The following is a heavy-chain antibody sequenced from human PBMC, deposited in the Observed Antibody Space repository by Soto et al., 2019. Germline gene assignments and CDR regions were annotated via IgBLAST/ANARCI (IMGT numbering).Heavy chain of an antibody. CDR3: ARVFPATGTPAFDY. CDR1: GGSFIGYY. J-gene: IGHJ4*02. V-gene: IGHV4-34*01. D-gene: IGHD5-12*01. CDR2: INHSGST. Sequence: SETLSLTCAVYGGSFIGYYWSWILQPPGKGLEWIGEINHSGSTNYNPSLKSRVTISVDTSKNQFSLKLSSVTAADTAVYYCARVFPATGTPAFDYWGQGTLVTVSS.